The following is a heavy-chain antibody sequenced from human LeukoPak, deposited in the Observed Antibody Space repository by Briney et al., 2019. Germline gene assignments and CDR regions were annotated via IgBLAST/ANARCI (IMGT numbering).Heavy chain of an antibody. Sequence: KPGGSLRLSCAASGFAFTDYYMIWIRQAPGKGLECVSYISSSGLTTYYADSVKGRFTISSDNARSSLDLQMNSLRAEDTAVYYCARVTLVPSNPFTWFDPWGQGALVTVSS. V-gene: IGHV3-11*04. CDR2: ISSSGLTT. D-gene: IGHD1-14*01. J-gene: IGHJ5*02. CDR1: GFAFTDYY. CDR3: ARVTLVPSNPFTWFDP.